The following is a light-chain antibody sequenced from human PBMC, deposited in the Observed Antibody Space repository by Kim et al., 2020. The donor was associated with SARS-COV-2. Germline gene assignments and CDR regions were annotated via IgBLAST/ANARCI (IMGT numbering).Light chain of an antibody. J-gene: IGKJ2*01. CDR3: QQVKTYPYI. Sequence: DIQLTQSPSFLSASVGDRVSITCRASPDISIYLGWYRQKPEKAPRLLIYAASPVQSGVSSRFSASASGTEFILTVNNLQPEDSATYNCQQVKTYPYIFAQGTRLEIK. CDR2: AAS. V-gene: IGKV1-9*01. CDR1: PDISIY.